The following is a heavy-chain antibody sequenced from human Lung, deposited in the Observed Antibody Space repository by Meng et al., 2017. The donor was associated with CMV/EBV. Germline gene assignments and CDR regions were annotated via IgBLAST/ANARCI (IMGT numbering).Heavy chain of an antibody. CDR3: AKVYTSTNWGYYYGMDV. CDR1: GFSFSSYA. Sequence: SCAASGFSFSSYAMNWVRQAPGRGLEWVSLIYSGGSDTYYVDSVKGRFTISRDDSKNTLYLQMHSLAADDTAIYYCAKVYTSTNWGYYYGMDVWGQGTXVTVAS. CDR2: IYSGGSDT. J-gene: IGHJ6*02. V-gene: IGHV3-23*03. D-gene: IGHD2-2*01.